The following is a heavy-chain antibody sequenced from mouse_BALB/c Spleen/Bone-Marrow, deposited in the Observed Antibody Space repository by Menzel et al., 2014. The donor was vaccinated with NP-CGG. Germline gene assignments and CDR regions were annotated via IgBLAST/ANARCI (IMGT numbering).Heavy chain of an antibody. J-gene: IGHJ4*01. CDR3: ARKGYGNCHYYAMDY. D-gene: IGHD2-1*01. Sequence: VKVVDSGAELAKPGASVKMSCKASGYTFTSYWMYWIKQRPGQGLEWIGYINPSTGYTEYNQKFKDKATLTADKSSNTAYMQLSSLTSEDSAVYYCARKGYGNCHYYAMDYWGQGTSVTVSS. CDR1: GYTFTSYW. V-gene: IGHV1-7*01. CDR2: INPSTGYT.